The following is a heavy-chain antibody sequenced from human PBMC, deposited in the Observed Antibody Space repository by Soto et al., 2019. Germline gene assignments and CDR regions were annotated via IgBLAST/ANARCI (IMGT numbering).Heavy chain of an antibody. J-gene: IGHJ4*02. CDR3: ARTTAVPNTLRSRYFFDY. CDR2: VYYSGTT. D-gene: IGHD4-17*01. CDR1: GGSVSDKNYY. Sequence: KPSETLSLTCSVSGGSVSDKNYYWSWIRQPPGKRLEWIGYVYYSGTTNYNPSLKSRVTISVDLSKNRFSLRLSSVTTADTALYYCARTTAVPNTLRSRYFFDYWGQGTLVTVSS. V-gene: IGHV4-61*01.